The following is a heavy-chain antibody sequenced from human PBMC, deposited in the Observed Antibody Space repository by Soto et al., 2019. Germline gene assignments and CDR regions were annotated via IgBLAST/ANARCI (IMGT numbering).Heavy chain of an antibody. CDR3: ARDGHVKTGFGKDY. CDR1: RLPLSSYG. J-gene: IGHJ4*02. D-gene: IGHD3-16*01. V-gene: IGHV3-33*01. Sequence: PGLSLRLSCAPARLPLSSYGMHWVRQAPGKGLECVALIWHDGGNKFYAESVKGRFTISRDNSKNTLYLQITSLSVGDTAMYYCARDGHVKTGFGKDYWGQGTLETVST. CDR2: IWHDGGNK.